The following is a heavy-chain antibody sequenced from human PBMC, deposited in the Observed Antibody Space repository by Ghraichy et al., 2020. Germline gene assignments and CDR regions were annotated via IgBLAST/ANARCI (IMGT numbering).Heavy chain of an antibody. CDR1: GFSFSDYS. CDR2: ITGSSITI. J-gene: IGHJ4*02. CDR3: ARHYTDWRTYFDY. D-gene: IGHD3-9*01. V-gene: IGHV3-48*01. Sequence: GESLNISCEGSGFSFSDYSMIWVRLTPRKALEWVSYITGSSITIFYTDSVKGRFTISRDNAKNSLYLQMNSLRAEDTAVYYCARHYTDWRTYFDYWGQGTLVTVSS.